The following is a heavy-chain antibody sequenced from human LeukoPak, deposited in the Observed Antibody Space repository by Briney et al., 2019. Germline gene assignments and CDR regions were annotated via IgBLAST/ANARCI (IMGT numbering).Heavy chain of an antibody. D-gene: IGHD3-9*01. V-gene: IGHV4-38-2*02. CDR3: AREAGRYFSP. CDR1: GYSISSGYY. Sequence: SETLSLTCAVSGYSISSGYYWGWIRQPPGKGLEWIGSIYHSGSTYYNPSLKSRVTISVDTSKNQFSLKLSSVTAADTAVYYCAREAGRYFSPWGQGTLVTVSS. CDR2: IYHSGST. J-gene: IGHJ5*02.